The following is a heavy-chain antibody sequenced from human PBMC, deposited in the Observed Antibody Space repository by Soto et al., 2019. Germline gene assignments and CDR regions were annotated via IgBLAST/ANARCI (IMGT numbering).Heavy chain of an antibody. CDR3: ASISHYTMIGYYYGMDV. V-gene: IGHV1-18*04. J-gene: IGHJ6*02. CDR2: ISAYNGNT. Sequence: ASVKVSCKASGYTFTSYGISWVRQAPGQGLEWMGWISAYNGNTNYAQKFQGRVTMTRNTSISTAYMELSSLRSEDTAVYYCASISHYTMIGYYYGMDVWGQGTTVTVSS. D-gene: IGHD3-10*02. CDR1: GYTFTSYG.